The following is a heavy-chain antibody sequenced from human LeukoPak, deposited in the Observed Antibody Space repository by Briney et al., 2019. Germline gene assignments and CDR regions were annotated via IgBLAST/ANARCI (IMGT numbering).Heavy chain of an antibody. CDR2: IWFDGSNK. CDR3: ARGVRPAAYDI. Sequence: GGSLRLSCAASGFTFSRYGMNWVRQAPGKGLEWVAVIWFDGSNKDYADSVKGRFTISRDNAKNSLYLQMNSLRAEDTAAYYCARGVRPAAYDIWGQGILVTVSS. D-gene: IGHD5/OR15-5a*01. V-gene: IGHV3-33*01. J-gene: IGHJ3*02. CDR1: GFTFSRYG.